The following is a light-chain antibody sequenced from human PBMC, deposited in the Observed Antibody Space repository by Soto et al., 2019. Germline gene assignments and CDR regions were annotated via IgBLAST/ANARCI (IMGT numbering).Light chain of an antibody. V-gene: IGKV3-20*01. CDR2: RTS. CDR1: QSVSSTY. CDR3: QQFGSSVT. J-gene: IGKJ5*01. Sequence: EIVLTQSPGTLSLSPGERATLSCRASQSVSSTYLAWYQQKPGQAPRLLIYRTSTRATGIPGRFSGSGAGTDFTLTISRLEPEDFAVYYCQQFGSSVTFGQGTRRENK.